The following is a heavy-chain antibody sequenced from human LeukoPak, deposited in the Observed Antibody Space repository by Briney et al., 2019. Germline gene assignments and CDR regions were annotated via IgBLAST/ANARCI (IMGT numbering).Heavy chain of an antibody. Sequence: HGASLKISCRGSGYTFSQYRIAWVRQMPGRGLEWMGMIDPGDSGTTYSPSFQGQVTISADKSISTAYLQWSSLKASDTAMYYCARLRGVAHDAFDIWGQGTMVTVSS. V-gene: IGHV5-51*01. J-gene: IGHJ3*02. CDR1: GYTFSQYR. D-gene: IGHD2-21*01. CDR2: IDPGDSGT. CDR3: ARLRGVAHDAFDI.